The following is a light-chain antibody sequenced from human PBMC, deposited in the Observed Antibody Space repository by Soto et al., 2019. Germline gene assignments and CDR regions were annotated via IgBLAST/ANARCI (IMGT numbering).Light chain of an antibody. CDR2: AVS. J-gene: IGLJ1*01. CDR3: SSYTSRSTLV. Sequence: QSALTQPASVSGSPGQSITISFTGTSSDVGGYNYVSWYQQHPVKAPKLMIYAVSNRPSGVSNRFSGSKSGNTAYLTISGLQAEDEADYYCSSYTSRSTLVFGTGTKLTVL. V-gene: IGLV2-14*01. CDR1: SSDVGGYNY.